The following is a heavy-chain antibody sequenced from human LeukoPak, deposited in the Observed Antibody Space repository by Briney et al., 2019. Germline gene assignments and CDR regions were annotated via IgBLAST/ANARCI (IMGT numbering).Heavy chain of an antibody. V-gene: IGHV4-59*01. CDR1: GGSISSYY. CDR3: ARDRGFESYAFDI. CDR2: IYYSGST. J-gene: IGHJ3*02. Sequence: SETLSLTCTVSGGSISSYYWSWIRQPPGKGLEWIGYIYYSGSTNYNPSLKSRVTISVDKSKNQFSLKQSSVPAADTAVYYCARDRGFESYAFDIWGQGTMVTVSS. D-gene: IGHD3-10*01.